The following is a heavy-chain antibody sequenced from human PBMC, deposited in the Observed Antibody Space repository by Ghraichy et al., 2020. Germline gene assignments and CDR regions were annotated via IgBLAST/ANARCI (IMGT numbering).Heavy chain of an antibody. CDR1: GFSVTFYP. CDR2: IRDSGGNT. J-gene: IGHJ4*02. CDR3: ARSIIVAAGTGPFDY. V-gene: IGHV3-23*01. D-gene: IGHD6-13*01. Sequence: GGSLTLSCAASGFSVTFYPMSWLRQAPGRGLEWVSTIRDSGGNTYYADSVKGRFTISRDDSTNMLYVQMNSLRAEDTAVYYCARSIIVAAGTGPFDYWGQGTLVTVAS.